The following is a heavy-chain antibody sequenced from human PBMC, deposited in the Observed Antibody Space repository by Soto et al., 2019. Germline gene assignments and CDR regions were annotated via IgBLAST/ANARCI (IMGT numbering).Heavy chain of an antibody. CDR3: ARDAPPRITIFGVVPSVY. J-gene: IGHJ4*02. CDR2: IKQDGSEK. CDR1: GFTFSSYW. V-gene: IGHV3-7*01. Sequence: GGSLRLSCAASGFTFSSYWMSWVRQAPGKGLEWVANIKQDGSEKYYVDSVKGRFTISRDNAKNSLYLQMNSLRAEDTAVYYCARDAPPRITIFGVVPSVYWGQGTLVTVSS. D-gene: IGHD3-3*01.